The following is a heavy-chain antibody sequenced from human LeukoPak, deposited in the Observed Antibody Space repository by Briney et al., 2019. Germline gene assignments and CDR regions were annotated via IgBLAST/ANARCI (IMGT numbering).Heavy chain of an antibody. V-gene: IGHV3-9*01. CDR1: GLTFSSYW. CDR2: ISWNSGNI. D-gene: IGHD4-17*01. CDR3: AKDCRYGEDYFYGMDV. Sequence: GGSLRLSCAASGLTFSSYWMHWVRQAPGKGLEWVSGISWNSGNIGYADSVKGRFTISRDNAKNSLFLQMNTLRAEDTALYYCAKDCRYGEDYFYGMDVWGQGTTVTVSS. J-gene: IGHJ6*02.